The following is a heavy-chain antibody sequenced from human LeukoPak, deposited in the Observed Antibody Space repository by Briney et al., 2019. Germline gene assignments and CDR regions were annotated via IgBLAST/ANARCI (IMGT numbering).Heavy chain of an antibody. Sequence: SETLSLTCTVSGGSISSYYWSWIREPPGKGLEWIGYIYYSGSTNYTPSLKSRVTISVDTSKKHFSLKVSSVTAVHRAVFFCARERYDIFTGYHNFDYWGQGTLVTVSS. D-gene: IGHD3-9*01. CDR1: GGSISSYY. V-gene: IGHV4-59*01. J-gene: IGHJ4*02. CDR3: ARERYDIFTGYHNFDY. CDR2: IYYSGST.